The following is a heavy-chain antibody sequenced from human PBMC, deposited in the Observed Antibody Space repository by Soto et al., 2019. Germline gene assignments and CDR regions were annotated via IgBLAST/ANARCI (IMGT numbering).Heavy chain of an antibody. Sequence: GGSLRLSCAASGFTFSSYGMHWVRQAPGKGLEWVAVIWYDGSNKYYADSVKGRFTISRDNSKNTLYLQMNSLRAEDTAVYYCARDKDWGEDYYYGMDVWGQGTTVTVSS. CDR3: ARDKDWGEDYYYGMDV. V-gene: IGHV3-33*01. CDR2: IWYDGSNK. J-gene: IGHJ6*02. D-gene: IGHD7-27*01. CDR1: GFTFSSYG.